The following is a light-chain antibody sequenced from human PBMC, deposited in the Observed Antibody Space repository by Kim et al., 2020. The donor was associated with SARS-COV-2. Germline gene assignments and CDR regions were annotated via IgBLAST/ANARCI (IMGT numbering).Light chain of an antibody. V-gene: IGKV3-20*01. CDR3: HQYGSSPQT. Sequence: CSEERATLSCSASQSISIVYFAWYQQNPGQAPRLRIYGASNRATGIPDRFSGSGSGTDFTLTISRLESEDFAGYYCHQYGSSPQTFGQGTKVDIK. CDR2: GAS. CDR1: QSISIVY. J-gene: IGKJ1*01.